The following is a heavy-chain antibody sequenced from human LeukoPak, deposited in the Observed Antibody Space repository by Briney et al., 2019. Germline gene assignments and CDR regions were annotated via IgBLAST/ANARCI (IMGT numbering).Heavy chain of an antibody. CDR2: ISSSSSYI. Sequence: GGSLRLSCAASGFTFSSYSMNWVRQAPGKGLEWVSSISSSSSYIYYADSVKGRFTISRDNAKNSLYLQMNSLRAEDTAVYYCXXXXAAAPRGSDYWGQGTLVTVSS. D-gene: IGHD2-15*01. CDR3: XXXXAAAPRGSDY. J-gene: IGHJ4*02. V-gene: IGHV3-21*01. CDR1: GFTFSSYS.